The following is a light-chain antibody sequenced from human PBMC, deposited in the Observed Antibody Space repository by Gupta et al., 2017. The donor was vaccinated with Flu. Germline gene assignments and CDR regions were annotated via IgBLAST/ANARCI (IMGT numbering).Light chain of an antibody. CDR3: QVWDFGSDEYV. Sequence: SYVLTQPPSLSVAPGQTARITCGGNHIGSKSVHWYQQKPGQAPVLVVYDDSGRPSGIPERFSGSNPGNTATLTISGVEAGDEADYYCQVWDFGSDEYVFGTGTKVTVL. CDR1: HIGSKS. CDR2: DDS. J-gene: IGLJ1*01. V-gene: IGLV3-21*02.